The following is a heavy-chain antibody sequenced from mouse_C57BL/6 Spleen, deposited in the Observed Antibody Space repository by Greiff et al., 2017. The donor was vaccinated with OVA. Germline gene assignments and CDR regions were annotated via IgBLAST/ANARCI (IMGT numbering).Heavy chain of an antibody. CDR3: ARQYCNLLNYAMDY. CDR1: GFTFSSYT. CDR2: ISGGGGNT. J-gene: IGHJ4*01. V-gene: IGHV5-9*01. D-gene: IGHD2-1*01. Sequence: EVKVVESGGGLVKPGGSLKLSCAASGFTFSSYTMSWVSQTPEKRLEWVATISGGGGNTYYPDSVKGRFTISRDNAKNTLYLQMSSLRSEDTALYYCARQYCNLLNYAMDYWGQGTSVTVSS.